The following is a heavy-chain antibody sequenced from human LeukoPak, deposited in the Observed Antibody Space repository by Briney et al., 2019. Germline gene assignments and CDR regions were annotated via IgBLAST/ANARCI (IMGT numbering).Heavy chain of an antibody. J-gene: IGHJ3*02. CDR3: ARDLPYYDSSGYYEDAFDI. D-gene: IGHD3-22*01. CDR1: GDSVSSNSAA. Sequence: SQTLSLTCAISGDSVSSNSAAWNWIRQSPSRGLEWLGRTYYRSKWYNDYAVSVKSRITINPDTSKKQFSLQLNSVTPEDTAVYYCARDLPYYDSSGYYEDAFDIWGQGTMVTVSS. V-gene: IGHV6-1*01. CDR2: TYYRSKWYN.